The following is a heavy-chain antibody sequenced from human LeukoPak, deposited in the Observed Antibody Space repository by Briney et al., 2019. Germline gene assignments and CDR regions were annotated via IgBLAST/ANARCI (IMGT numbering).Heavy chain of an antibody. CDR2: IYHSGST. D-gene: IGHD3-16*01. J-gene: IGHJ5*02. CDR1: GFTFSSYGM. Sequence: GSLRLSCAASGFTFSSYGMSWVRQPPGKGLEWIGEIYHSGSTNYNPSLKSRVTISVDKSKNQFSLKLSSVTAADTAVYYCAREDDNWFDPWGQGTLVTVSS. CDR3: AREDDNWFDP. V-gene: IGHV4-4*02.